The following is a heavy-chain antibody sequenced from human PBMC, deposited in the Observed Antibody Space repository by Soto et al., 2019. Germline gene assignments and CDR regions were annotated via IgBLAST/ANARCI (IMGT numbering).Heavy chain of an antibody. J-gene: IGHJ4*02. V-gene: IGHV3-13*01. CDR2: IGTAGDT. CDR1: GFTFSGFD. CDR3: AKSQEIGTHFFDS. Sequence: GGSLRLSCEASGFTFSGFDMHWVRQPTGKGLEWVSSIGTAGDTYYAVSVKGRFTISRDSAKNSLSLQMNSLRAGDMAVYFCAKSQEIGTHFFDSWGQGTQVTVSS. D-gene: IGHD6-13*01.